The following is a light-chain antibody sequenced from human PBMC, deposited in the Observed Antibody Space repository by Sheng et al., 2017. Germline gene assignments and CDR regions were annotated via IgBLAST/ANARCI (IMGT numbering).Light chain of an antibody. J-gene: IGKJ2*01. CDR1: QNMSSY. Sequence: DIQMTQSPSSLSASVGDRVTITCRASQNMSSYLNWYQQKPGKAPKLLIYAASSLQSGVPSRFSGSGSGTDFTLTISSLQPEDFATYYCQQSYSTPPTFGQGTKLEIK. CDR2: AAS. V-gene: IGKV1-39*01. CDR3: QQSYSTPPT.